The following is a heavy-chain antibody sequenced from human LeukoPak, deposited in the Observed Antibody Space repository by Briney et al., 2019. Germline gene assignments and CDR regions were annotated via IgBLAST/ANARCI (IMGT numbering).Heavy chain of an antibody. CDR2: INPNSGGT. D-gene: IGHD3-10*01. J-gene: IGHJ4*02. CDR1: GYTFTGYY. V-gene: IGHV1-2*02. Sequence: ASVKVSCKASGYTFTGYYMHWVRQAPGQGLEWMGWINPNSGGTNYAQKFQGRVTMTRDTSISTAYMELSRLRSDDTAVYYCARVGNYGSGGYYFDYWGQGTLVTVSS. CDR3: ARVGNYGSGGYYFDY.